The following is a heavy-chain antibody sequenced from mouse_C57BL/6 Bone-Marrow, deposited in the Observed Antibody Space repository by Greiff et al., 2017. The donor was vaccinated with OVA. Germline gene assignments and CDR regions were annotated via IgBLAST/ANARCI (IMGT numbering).Heavy chain of an antibody. Sequence: EVQLVESGPGMVKPSQSLSLTCTVTGYSITSGYDWHWIRHFPGNKLEWMGYISYSGSTNYNPSLKSRISITHDTSKNHFFLKLNSVTTEDTATYYCARGQGSSYWYFDVWGTGTTVTVSS. D-gene: IGHD1-1*01. V-gene: IGHV3-1*01. CDR2: ISYSGST. CDR3: ARGQGSSYWYFDV. J-gene: IGHJ1*03. CDR1: GYSITSGYD.